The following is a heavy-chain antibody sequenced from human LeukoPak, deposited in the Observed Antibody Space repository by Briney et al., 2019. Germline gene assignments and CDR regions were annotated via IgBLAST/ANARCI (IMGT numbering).Heavy chain of an antibody. CDR2: ISGSGGST. Sequence: PGGSLRLSCAASGFTFSSYAMTWVRQAPGKGLEWVSAISGSGGSTYYADSVKGRFTISRDNSKNTLYLQMNSLRAEDTAVYYCAKTMSGSYSERDYWGQGTLVTVSS. CDR1: GFTFSSYA. V-gene: IGHV3-23*01. J-gene: IGHJ4*02. D-gene: IGHD1-26*01. CDR3: AKTMSGSYSERDY.